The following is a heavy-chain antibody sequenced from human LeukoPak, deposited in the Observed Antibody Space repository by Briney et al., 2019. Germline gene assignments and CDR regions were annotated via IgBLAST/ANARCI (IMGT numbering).Heavy chain of an antibody. J-gene: IGHJ6*03. Sequence: GGSLRLSCAASGFTFSSYSMNWVRQAPGKGLEWVSYISSSSSTIYYADSVKGRFTISRDNAKNSLYLQMNSLRAEDTAVYYCANTGEAAKWMGYMDVWGKGTTVTVSS. CDR3: ANTGEAAKWMGYMDV. CDR1: GFTFSSYS. CDR2: ISSSSSTI. V-gene: IGHV3-48*04. D-gene: IGHD2-15*01.